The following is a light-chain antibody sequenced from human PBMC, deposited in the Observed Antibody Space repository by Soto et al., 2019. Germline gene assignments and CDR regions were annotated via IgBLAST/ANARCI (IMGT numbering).Light chain of an antibody. CDR2: AAS. J-gene: IGKJ1*01. V-gene: IGKV3-15*01. CDR1: QSVRNN. Sequence: IVMTQSPATLSVSPGERATLSCRASQSVRNNLAWYQQKPGLAPRLPISAASTRATGIPARFSGNGSETEFTLTIDNLQSEDYALYYCQQYNKWPPWTFGQGTKVDI. CDR3: QQYNKWPPWT.